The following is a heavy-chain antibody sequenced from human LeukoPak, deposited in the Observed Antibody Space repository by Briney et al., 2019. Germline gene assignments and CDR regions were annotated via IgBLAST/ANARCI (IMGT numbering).Heavy chain of an antibody. J-gene: IGHJ6*02. CDR2: INSDGSDT. CDR1: GFTFSRYW. CDR3: VGAISIFVGNPMDV. V-gene: IGHV3-74*01. Sequence: GGSLRLSCAASGFTFSRYWMHWVRQAPGKGLVWVLRINSDGSDTIYTDSAKGRFTISRDNAKNTLYLQMNSLTVEDTAVYYCVGAISIFVGNPMDVWGQGTTVTVSS. D-gene: IGHD3-3*01.